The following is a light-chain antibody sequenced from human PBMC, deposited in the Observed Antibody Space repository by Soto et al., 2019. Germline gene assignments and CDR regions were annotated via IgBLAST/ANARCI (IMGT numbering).Light chain of an antibody. J-gene: IGKJ1*01. CDR1: QSVSSY. CDR3: QQRSNWPPLT. V-gene: IGKV3-11*01. CDR2: DAS. Sequence: EIVLTQSPATLSFSPGERATLSCRASQSVSSYLAWYQQKPGQAPRLLIYDASNRATGIPARFSGSGSGTDFTPTIYSLEPEDFAVYYCQQRSNWPPLTFGQGTKVDI.